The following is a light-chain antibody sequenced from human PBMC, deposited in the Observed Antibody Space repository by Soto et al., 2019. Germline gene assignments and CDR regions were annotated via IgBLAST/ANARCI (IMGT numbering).Light chain of an antibody. CDR3: QQYGSSPLT. CDR2: GAS. V-gene: IGKV3-20*01. CDR1: QSVSSSY. Sequence: EIVLTQSPGTLSLSPGERATLSCMARQSVSSSYLAWYQQKPGQAPRLLIYGASSRATGIPDRFSGSGSGTDFTLTISRLEPEDFAVSYCQQYGSSPLTFGGGTKVEIK. J-gene: IGKJ4*01.